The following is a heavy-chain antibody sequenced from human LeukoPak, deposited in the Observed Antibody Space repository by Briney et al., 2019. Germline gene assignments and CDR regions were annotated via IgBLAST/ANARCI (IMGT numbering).Heavy chain of an antibody. V-gene: IGHV3-64*01. D-gene: IGHD3-22*01. CDR1: GFTFSSYA. J-gene: IGHJ4*02. Sequence: PGGSLRLSCAASGFTFSSYAMHWVRQAPGKGLEYVSAISSNGGSTYYANSVKGRFTISRDNSKNTLYLQMGSLRAEDMAVYYCARDAYCYDSSGYYLDYWGQGTLVTVSS. CDR3: ARDAYCYDSSGYYLDY. CDR2: ISSNGGST.